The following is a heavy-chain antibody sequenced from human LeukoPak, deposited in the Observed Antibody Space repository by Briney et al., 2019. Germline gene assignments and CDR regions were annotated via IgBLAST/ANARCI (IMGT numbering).Heavy chain of an antibody. CDR2: IRTRPDSYAT. Sequence: GGSLRLSCAASGFSISGSAIHWVRQTSGKGLEWVGRIRTRPDSYATGYAASVKGRFTISRDDSKNMAYLRMNSLIIEDTAVYYCASSGSNYYDNWGQGTLVTVSS. V-gene: IGHV3-73*01. D-gene: IGHD1-26*01. J-gene: IGHJ4*02. CDR3: ASSGSNYYDN. CDR1: GFSISGSA.